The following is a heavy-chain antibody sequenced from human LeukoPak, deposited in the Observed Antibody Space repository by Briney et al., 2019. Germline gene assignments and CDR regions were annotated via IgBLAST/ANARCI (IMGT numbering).Heavy chain of an antibody. D-gene: IGHD6-6*01. CDR1: GGSISSYY. Sequence: SETLSLTCTVSGGSISSYYWSWIRQPPGKGLEWIGYIYYSGSTNYNPSLKSRVTISVDTSKNQFSLKLSSVTAADTAVYYCARREMGIAARSRPHYFDYWGQGTLVTVSS. J-gene: IGHJ4*02. CDR2: IYYSGST. CDR3: ARREMGIAARSRPHYFDY. V-gene: IGHV4-59*08.